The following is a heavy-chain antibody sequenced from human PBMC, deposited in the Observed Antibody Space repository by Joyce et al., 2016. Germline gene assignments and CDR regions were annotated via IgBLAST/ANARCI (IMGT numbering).Heavy chain of an antibody. Sequence: QVLLVQSGAAVKRPGSSLRVSCKSSGGDFSNYTVNWVRQAPGQRLGGMGGIIPCFGAAKYAEDCQCRVTLTADQSTRTAYLELSSLTSADTAVYYCARGGTSSDHYFFYTLDVWGPGTTVIVSS. CDR2: IIPCFGAA. CDR3: ARGGTSSDHYFFYTLDV. D-gene: IGHD1-14*01. V-gene: IGHV1-69*12. CDR1: GGDFSNYT. J-gene: IGHJ6*02.